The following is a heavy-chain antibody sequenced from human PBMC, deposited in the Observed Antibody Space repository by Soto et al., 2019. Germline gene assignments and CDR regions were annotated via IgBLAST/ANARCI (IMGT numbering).Heavy chain of an antibody. CDR2: IKHSGST. CDR1: GGSFGGYY. J-gene: IGHJ5*02. CDR3: VRGGYYDSGRLCDT. Sequence: QVQLQQWGAGLLKPSETLSLTCAVSGGSFGGYYWSWIRQPPGKGVEWIGDIKHSGSTNYNPSLNRRVTISVDPSKNQLSRKVSSVTAADTSAYYLVRGGYYDSGRLCDTGGQGTLVTVSS. D-gene: IGHD3-22*01. V-gene: IGHV4-34*01.